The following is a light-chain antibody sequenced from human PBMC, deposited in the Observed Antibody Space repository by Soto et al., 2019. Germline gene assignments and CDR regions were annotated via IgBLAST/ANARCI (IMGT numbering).Light chain of an antibody. J-gene: IGKJ1*01. Sequence: DFVMTQSPDSLAVSLGERATINCKSSQSVLYRSNNNNYLSWYQQKPGQPPKLLISWASTRESGVPDRFSGSGSGTDFTLTISRMQAEDVAIYYCHKYLNAPWTFGQGTKVEI. V-gene: IGKV4-1*01. CDR2: WAS. CDR1: QSVLYRSNNNNY. CDR3: HKYLNAPWT.